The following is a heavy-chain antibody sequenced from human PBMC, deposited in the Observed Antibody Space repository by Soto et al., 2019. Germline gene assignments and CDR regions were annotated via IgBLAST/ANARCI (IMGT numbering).Heavy chain of an antibody. Sequence: SETLSLTCAVSGGSFSGYFWTWIRQAPGKGLEWIGEITHSGGTNYNSSLKSRVMISVDTSKKQFSLILSSVTAADTAVYYCARDRQFYHFWSGYENEGPDGLDVWGQGTTVTVS. CDR2: ITHSGGT. D-gene: IGHD3-3*02. J-gene: IGHJ6*02. CDR1: GGSFSGYF. CDR3: ARDRQFYHFWSGYENEGPDGLDV. V-gene: IGHV4-34*01.